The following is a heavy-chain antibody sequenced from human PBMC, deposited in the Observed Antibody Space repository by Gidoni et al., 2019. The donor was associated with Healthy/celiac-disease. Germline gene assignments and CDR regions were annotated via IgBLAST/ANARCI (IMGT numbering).Heavy chain of an antibody. CDR3: ARDGGIAADLNWFDP. CDR1: GFTFSSYG. D-gene: IGHD6-13*01. Sequence: QVQLVESGGGVVQPGRSLRLSCAASGFTFSSYGMHWVRQAPGKRLEWVAVIWYDGSNKYYADSVKGRFTISRDNSKNTLYLQMNSLRAEDTAVYYCARDGGIAADLNWFDPWGQGTLVTVSS. CDR2: IWYDGSNK. V-gene: IGHV3-33*01. J-gene: IGHJ5*02.